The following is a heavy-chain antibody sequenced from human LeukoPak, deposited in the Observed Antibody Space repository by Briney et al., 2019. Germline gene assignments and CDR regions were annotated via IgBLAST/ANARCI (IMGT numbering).Heavy chain of an antibody. J-gene: IGHJ4*02. CDR3: ARDRGGDATDY. CDR1: GGSFSGYY. V-gene: IGHV4-34*01. Sequence: SETLSLTCAVYGGSFSGYYWSWIRQPPGKGLEWIGEINHSGSTNYNPSLKSRVTISVDTSKNQFSLKLSSVTAADTAVYYCARDRGGDATDYWGQGTLVTASS. CDR2: INHSGST.